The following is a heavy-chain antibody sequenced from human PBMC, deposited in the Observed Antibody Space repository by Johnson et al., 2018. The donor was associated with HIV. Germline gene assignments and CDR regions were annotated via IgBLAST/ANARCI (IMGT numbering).Heavy chain of an antibody. J-gene: IGHJ3*02. Sequence: VQLVESGGGVVRPGGSLRLSCVASGFAFSSFAVTWVRQAPGKGLEWVSAISGSGGRTYYADSVTGRFTISRDNSKKTLYLQMNSLRAEDTAVYYCAKGLRYFDWLGANDACDIWGQGTMVTVSS. D-gene: IGHD3-9*01. V-gene: IGHV3-23*04. CDR1: GFAFSSFA. CDR3: AKGLRYFDWLGANDACDI. CDR2: ISGSGGRT.